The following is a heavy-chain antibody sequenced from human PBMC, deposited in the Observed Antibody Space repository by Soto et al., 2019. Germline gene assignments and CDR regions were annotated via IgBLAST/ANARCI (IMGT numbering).Heavy chain of an antibody. J-gene: IGHJ4*02. CDR2: INYSGST. D-gene: IGHD2-8*02. V-gene: IGHV4-61*01. Sequence: PSETLSLTCTGSGGSISSGSYYWSWIRQPPGKGLEWIGYINYSGSTNYNPSLKSRVTISVDTSKNQFSLKLTSVTAADTAVYYCARDKITGLFDYWGQGTLVTVPQ. CDR1: GGSISSGSYY. CDR3: ARDKITGLFDY.